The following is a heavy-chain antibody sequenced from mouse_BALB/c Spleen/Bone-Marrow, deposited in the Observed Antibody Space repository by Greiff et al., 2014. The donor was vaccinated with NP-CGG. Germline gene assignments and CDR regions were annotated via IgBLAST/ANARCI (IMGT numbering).Heavy chain of an antibody. D-gene: IGHD1-1*01. CDR2: IDPANGNT. V-gene: IGHV14-3*02. CDR3: ATYYYGSSWGFAY. Sequence: EVQLQQSGAELVKPGASVKLSCTASGFNIKDTYMHWVKQRPEQGLEWTGRIDPANGNTKYDPKFQGKATITADTSSNTAYLQLSSLTSEDTAVYYCATYYYGSSWGFAYWGQGTLVTVPA. CDR1: GFNIKDTY. J-gene: IGHJ3*01.